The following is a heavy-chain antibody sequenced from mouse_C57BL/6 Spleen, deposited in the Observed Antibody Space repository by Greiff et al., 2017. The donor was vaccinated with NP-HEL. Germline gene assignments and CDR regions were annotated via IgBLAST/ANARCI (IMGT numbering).Heavy chain of an antibody. D-gene: IGHD1-1*01. V-gene: IGHV1-15*01. CDR2: IDPETGGT. CDR3: PRGTTVGGY. J-gene: IGHJ2*01. Sequence: QVQLQQSGAELVRPGASVTLSCKASGYTFTDYEMHWVKQTPVHGLEWIGAIDPETGGTAYNQKFKGKAILTADKSSSTAYMELRSLTAEDSAVYYCPRGTTVGGYWGQGTTLTVSS. CDR1: GYTFTDYE.